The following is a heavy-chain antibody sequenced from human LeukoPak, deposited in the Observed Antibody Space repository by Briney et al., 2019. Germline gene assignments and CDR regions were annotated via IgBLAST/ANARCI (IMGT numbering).Heavy chain of an antibody. CDR3: AGRHCSGGGCYFAGADPFDY. CDR1: GFTVSSTY. J-gene: IGHJ4*02. V-gene: IGHV3-53*01. CDR2: IYSGGKV. D-gene: IGHD2-15*01. Sequence: PGGSLRLSCAASGFTVSSTYMSWVRQAPGKGLEGVSVIYSGGKVYYIDSVKGRFPISRDTSKNTLYLQMNSLRVEDTAVYFCAGRHCSGGGCYFAGADPFDYWGQGTLVTVSS.